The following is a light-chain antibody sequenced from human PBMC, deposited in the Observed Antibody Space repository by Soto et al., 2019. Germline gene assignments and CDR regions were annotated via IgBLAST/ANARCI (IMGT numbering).Light chain of an antibody. CDR2: DAS. Sequence: DIQMTQSPSTLSASVGDRVTITCRASQSISSWLAWYQQKPGKAPKLLIYDASSLESGVPSRFRGSGSGTEFTLTISSLQPDDFATYHCQQYNSYHWTFGQGTKVEIK. J-gene: IGKJ1*01. CDR1: QSISSW. V-gene: IGKV1-5*01. CDR3: QQYNSYHWT.